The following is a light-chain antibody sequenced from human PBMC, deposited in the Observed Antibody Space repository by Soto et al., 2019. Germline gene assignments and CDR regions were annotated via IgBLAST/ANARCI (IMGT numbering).Light chain of an antibody. CDR3: GTWDSSLSVV. CDR1: SSNIGNNY. J-gene: IGLJ2*01. V-gene: IGLV1-51*01. Sequence: QSVLTQPPSVSAAPGQKVTISCSGSSSNIGNNYVSWYQQLPGTAPKLLIYDNNKRPSGIPDGFSGSKSGTSATLGITGLQTGDEADYYCGTWDSSLSVVFGGGTKLTVL. CDR2: DNN.